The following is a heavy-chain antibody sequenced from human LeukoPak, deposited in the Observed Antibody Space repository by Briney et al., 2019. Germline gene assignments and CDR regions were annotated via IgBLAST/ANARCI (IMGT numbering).Heavy chain of an antibody. J-gene: IGHJ3*02. CDR3: ARGFPAGSGSRGSHAFDI. CDR1: GGSFSAYY. CDR2: INYGWST. Sequence: SETLSLTCAVYGGSFSAYYWNWIRQSPGKGLEWIGEINYGWSTKYNPSLKSQVTISVDTSKNQFSLNLSSVTAADTAVYYCARGFPAGSGSRGSHAFDIWGQGTMVTVSS. V-gene: IGHV4-34*01. D-gene: IGHD5-12*01.